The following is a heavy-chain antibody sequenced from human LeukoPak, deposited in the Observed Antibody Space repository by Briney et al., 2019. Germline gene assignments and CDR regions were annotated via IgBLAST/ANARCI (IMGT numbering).Heavy chain of an antibody. CDR1: GYTFTGYY. D-gene: IGHD3-16*01. J-gene: IGHJ6*03. V-gene: IGHV1-2*02. CDR2: INPNSGGT. Sequence: ASVKVSCKASGYTFTGYYMHWVRQAPGQGLEWMGWINPNSGGTNYAQKFQGRVTMTRDTSISTAYMELSRLRSDDTAVYYCARTHGAYYYYMDVWGQGTLVTVSS. CDR3: ARTHGAYYYYMDV.